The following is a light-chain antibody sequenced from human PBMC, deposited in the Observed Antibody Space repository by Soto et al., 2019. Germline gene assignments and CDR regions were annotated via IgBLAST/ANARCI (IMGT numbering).Light chain of an antibody. Sequence: DIQMTQSRSALSAFVGERVTITCRASQSISTWLAWYQQKPGKVPKLLIFKASSLQSGVPSRFSGSGSGTDFTLTISSLQPDDFATYYCQQYNPSSRTFGQGTKVDIK. CDR1: QSISTW. J-gene: IGKJ1*01. CDR3: QQYNPSSRT. CDR2: KAS. V-gene: IGKV1-5*03.